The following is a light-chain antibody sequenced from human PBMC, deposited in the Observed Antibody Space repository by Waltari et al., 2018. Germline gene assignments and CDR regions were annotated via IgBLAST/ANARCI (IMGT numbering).Light chain of an antibody. J-gene: IGKJ2*01. CDR2: GAS. CDR1: QALNTN. Sequence: EIVMTQSQATLSVSPGTRATLSCRASQALNTNLACYQQKPCQAPRLLIYGASTRATGIPARFSGSGSGTEFTLTISSLQSEDFAVYYCQQYNSWPPYTFGQGTKLEI. V-gene: IGKV3-15*01. CDR3: QQYNSWPPYT.